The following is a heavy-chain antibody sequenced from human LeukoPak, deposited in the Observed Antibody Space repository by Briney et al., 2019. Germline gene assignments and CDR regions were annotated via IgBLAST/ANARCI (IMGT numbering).Heavy chain of an antibody. CDR1: GGSISTYY. D-gene: IGHD1-26*01. Sequence: SETLSLTCTVSGGSISTYYWSWIRQPPGKGLEWMGYIYYSGSTNYSPSLKSRVTISVDTSKNQFSLKLTSVTAADTAVYYCARVSIVGAGSVWFDPWGQGPLLTVSS. CDR3: ARVSIVGAGSVWFDP. V-gene: IGHV4-59*01. CDR2: IYYSGST. J-gene: IGHJ5*02.